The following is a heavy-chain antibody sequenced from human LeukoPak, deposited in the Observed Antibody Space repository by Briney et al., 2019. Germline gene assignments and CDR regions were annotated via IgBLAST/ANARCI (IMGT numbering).Heavy chain of an antibody. J-gene: IGHJ5*02. V-gene: IGHV3-21*01. CDR3: ARDAVGYYGSGSYPNWFDH. CDR1: GFTFSSYS. D-gene: IGHD3-10*01. CDR2: ISSSSSYI. Sequence: GGSLRLSCAASGFTFSSYSMNWVRQAPGKGLEWVSSISSSSSYIYYADSVKGRFTISRDNAKNSLYLQMNSLRAEDTAVYYCARDAVGYYGSGSYPNWFDHWGQGTLVTVSS.